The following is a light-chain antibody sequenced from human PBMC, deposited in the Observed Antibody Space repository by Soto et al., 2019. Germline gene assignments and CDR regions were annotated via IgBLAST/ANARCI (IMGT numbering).Light chain of an antibody. CDR2: GAS. J-gene: IGKJ2*01. V-gene: IGKV1-39*01. CDR1: QIINTY. Sequence: DIQMTQSPSSLSASVGDRVTITCRASQIINTYLNWYQQKPGRPPKLLIFGASSLRSGVPSRFSGTGSGTDFTLTINSLQPDDFATYYCQQSYSSLYTFGQGTKLETK. CDR3: QQSYSSLYT.